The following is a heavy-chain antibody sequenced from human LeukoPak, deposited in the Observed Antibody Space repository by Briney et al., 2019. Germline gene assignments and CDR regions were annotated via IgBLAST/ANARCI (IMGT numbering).Heavy chain of an antibody. CDR1: GDSISSGSYY. CDR3: ARDNVRGGSFSDYLRYFQH. V-gene: IGHV4-61*02. J-gene: IGHJ1*01. Sequence: SETLSLTCTVSGDSISSGSYYWSWIRQPAGKGLEWIGCIQTSGSTNYNPSLKSRVTISVDTSKNQFSLNLISVTTADTAVYYCARDNVRGGSFSDYLRYFQHWGQGTLVTVSS. D-gene: IGHD5/OR15-5a*01. CDR2: IQTSGST.